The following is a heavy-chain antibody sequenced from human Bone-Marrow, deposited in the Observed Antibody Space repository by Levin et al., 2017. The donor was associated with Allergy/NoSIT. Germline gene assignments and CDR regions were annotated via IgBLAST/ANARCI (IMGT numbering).Heavy chain of an antibody. V-gene: IGHV4-34*01. CDR3: ARDSPWSYDSGMNWFDP. J-gene: IGHJ5*02. CDR2: VNHGGST. D-gene: IGHD3-10*01. Sequence: SETLSLTCGVSSGSFSGYDWSWIRQSPGKGLEWIGKVNHGGSTNYNPSLKSRVIISLDTSKKEVSLHLTSVTAADTAVYYCARDSPWSYDSGMNWFDPWGQGTLVTVSS. CDR1: SGSFSGYD.